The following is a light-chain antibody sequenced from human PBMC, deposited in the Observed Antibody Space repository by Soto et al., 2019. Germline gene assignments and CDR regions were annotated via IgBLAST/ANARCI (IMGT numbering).Light chain of an antibody. Sequence: EIVLTQSPGTLSLSAGERATLSCRASQSVSSSALAWYQQKPGQAPRRLIYGASSRATGIPDRFSGSGSGTDITLTISRLEPEDFAVYYCQYYGTSPQTFGQGTKVDI. CDR3: QYYGTSPQT. CDR1: QSVSSSA. CDR2: GAS. V-gene: IGKV3-20*01. J-gene: IGKJ1*01.